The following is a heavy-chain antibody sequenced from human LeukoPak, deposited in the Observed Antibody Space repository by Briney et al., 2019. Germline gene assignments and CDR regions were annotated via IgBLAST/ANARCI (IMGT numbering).Heavy chain of an antibody. CDR1: GGTFSSYA. CDR2: ISAYNGNT. V-gene: IGHV1-18*01. CDR3: ARVAVAQYYFDY. J-gene: IGHJ4*02. Sequence: ASVKVSCKASGGTFSSYAINWVRQAPGQGLGWMGWISAYNGNTNYAQKFQGRVTMTTDTSTSTAYVELRSLTSDDTAVYYCARVAVAQYYFDYWGQGTLVTVSS. D-gene: IGHD4-23*01.